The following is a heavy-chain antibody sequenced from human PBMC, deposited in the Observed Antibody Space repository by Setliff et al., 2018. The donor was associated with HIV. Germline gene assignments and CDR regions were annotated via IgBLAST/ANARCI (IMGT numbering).Heavy chain of an antibody. CDR3: ARASAATYCSGGACYLPDY. V-gene: IGHV3-7*01. J-gene: IGHJ4*02. CDR1: GFTFSSFS. CDR2: IKQDGSET. D-gene: IGHD2-15*01. Sequence: PGGSLRLSCVASGFTFSSFSINWVRQAPGKGLEWVAKIKQDGSETSYVDSVKGRFTVSRDNAKNSLYLQMNSLRAEDTATYYCARASAATYCSGGACYLPDYWGQGTLVTVSS.